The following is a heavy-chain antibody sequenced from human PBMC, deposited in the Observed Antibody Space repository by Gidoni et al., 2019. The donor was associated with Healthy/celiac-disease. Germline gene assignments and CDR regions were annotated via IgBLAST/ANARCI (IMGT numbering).Heavy chain of an antibody. CDR1: GCPTSSGGYY. J-gene: IGHJ4*02. Sequence: QVQLQESRPGPVNPPQTLSLTCTVYGCPTSSGGYYWRWLRQHPGKCLEWIGYIYYSGSTYYNPSLKSRVTISVDTSKNQFSLKLSSVTAADTAVYYCASSRWPQYYFDYWGQGTLVTVSS. CDR3: ASSRWPQYYFDY. D-gene: IGHD4-17*01. V-gene: IGHV4-31*03. CDR2: IYYSGST.